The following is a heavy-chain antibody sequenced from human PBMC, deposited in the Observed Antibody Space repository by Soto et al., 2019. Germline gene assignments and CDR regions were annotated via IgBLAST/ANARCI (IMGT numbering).Heavy chain of an antibody. Sequence: EVQLLESGGGLVQPGGSLRLSCAASGFTFSSYAMSWVRQAPGKGLEWVSAISGSGVSTYYADSVKGRFTISRDNSKNTLYLQMNSLRAEDTAVYYCANPGQYYDFWSGTDLDFDYWGQGTLVTVSS. D-gene: IGHD3-3*01. CDR1: GFTFSSYA. J-gene: IGHJ4*02. V-gene: IGHV3-23*01. CDR2: ISGSGVST. CDR3: ANPGQYYDFWSGTDLDFDY.